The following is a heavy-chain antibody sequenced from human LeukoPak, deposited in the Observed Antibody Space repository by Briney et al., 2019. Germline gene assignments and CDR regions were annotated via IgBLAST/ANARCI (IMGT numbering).Heavy chain of an antibody. D-gene: IGHD3-22*01. CDR3: AREAVYDSSGPNYYYGMDV. CDR1: GYTFTGYY. V-gene: IGHV1-2*02. CDR2: INPNSGGT. Sequence: ASVKVSCKASGYTFTGYYMHWVRQAPGQGLEWRGWINPNSGGTNYAQKFQGRVTMTRDTSISTAYMELSRLRSDDTAVYYCAREAVYDSSGPNYYYGMDVWGQGTTVTVSS. J-gene: IGHJ6*02.